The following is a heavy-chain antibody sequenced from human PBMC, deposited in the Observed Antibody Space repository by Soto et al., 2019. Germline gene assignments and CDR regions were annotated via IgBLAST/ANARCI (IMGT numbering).Heavy chain of an antibody. V-gene: IGHV3-30-3*01. D-gene: IGHD2-21*02. Sequence: HPGRSRRFSGAASGITLSSYAMHWVPQAPGKGLKGVGVIFYDGRIKYYADSVKGRFTISRDNSKTTLNLRMKSLRPEDTAGYYCARAGGDSSSFGSYYYYGMDVWGQVTTVTVSS. CDR3: ARAGGDSSSFGSYYYYGMDV. J-gene: IGHJ6*02. CDR2: IFYDGRIK. CDR1: GITLSSYA.